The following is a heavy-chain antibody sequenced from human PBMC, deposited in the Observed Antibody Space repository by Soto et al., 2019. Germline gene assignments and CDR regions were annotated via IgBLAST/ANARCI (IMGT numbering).Heavy chain of an antibody. J-gene: IGHJ4*02. CDR3: ARFFGSGFDY. CDR2: ISTSGATR. V-gene: IGHV3-48*02. CDR1: GFTFSTDT. Sequence: EVQLVESGGGLVQPGGSLRLSCVASGFTFSTDTMNWVRQAPGKGLEWVAHISTSGATRYYADSVKGRFTISRDNAKTSLYLQLDSLRNEDTAVYYCARFFGSGFDYWGQGTLVTVSS. D-gene: IGHD6-19*01.